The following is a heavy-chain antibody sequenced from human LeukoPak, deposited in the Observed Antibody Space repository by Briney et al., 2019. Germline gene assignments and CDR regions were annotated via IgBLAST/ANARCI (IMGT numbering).Heavy chain of an antibody. D-gene: IGHD3-3*01. J-gene: IGHJ4*02. CDR3: ARVGHYDFWSGYQPIDY. CDR1: GYTFTSYG. CDR2: ISAYNGNT. V-gene: IGHV1-18*01. Sequence: ASVKVSCKASGYTFTSYGISWVRQAPGQGLEWMGWISAYNGNTNYAQKLQGRVTVTTDTSTSTAYMELRSLRSDDTAVYYCARVGHYDFWSGYQPIDYWGQGTLVTVSS.